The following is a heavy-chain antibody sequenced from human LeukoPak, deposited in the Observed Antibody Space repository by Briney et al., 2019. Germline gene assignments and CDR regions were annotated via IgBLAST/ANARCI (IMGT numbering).Heavy chain of an antibody. CDR3: ARGKGGGSYSTFDY. Sequence: SETLSLTCTVSGGSISGYYWSWIRQPPGKGLEWIGYIYYSGSTDYNPSLKSRVTISVGTSKNQFSLKLSSVTAADTAVYYCARGKGGGSYSTFDYWGQGTLVTVSS. CDR1: GGSISGYY. CDR2: IYYSGST. D-gene: IGHD1-26*01. V-gene: IGHV4-59*01. J-gene: IGHJ4*02.